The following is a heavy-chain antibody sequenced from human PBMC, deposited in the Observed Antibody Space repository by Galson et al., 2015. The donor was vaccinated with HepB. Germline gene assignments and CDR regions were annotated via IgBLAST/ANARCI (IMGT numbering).Heavy chain of an antibody. CDR1: GFTFSSYW. CDR3: ARESVIAAAGTLDY. J-gene: IGHJ4*02. CDR2: IKQDGREK. Sequence: SLRLSCAASGFTFSSYWMSWVRQAPGKGLEWVANIKQDGREKYYVDSVKGRFTISRDNAKNSLYLQMNSLRAEDTAVYYCARESVIAAAGTLDYWGQGTLVTVAS. D-gene: IGHD6-13*01. V-gene: IGHV3-7*03.